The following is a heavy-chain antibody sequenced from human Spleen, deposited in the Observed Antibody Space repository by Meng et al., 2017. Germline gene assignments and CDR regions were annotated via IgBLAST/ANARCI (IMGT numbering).Heavy chain of an antibody. V-gene: IGHV4-30-4*01. CDR3: ARVNSDCGGVMCYKGWFDP. Sequence: QVQLQESGPGLVKPSQTLSLTGPAFGGSSSGGDYYWSWIRQPPGKGLEWIGYIHFSGGTYYNPSLNSRITISVDMSRNQFSLKLTSVTSADMAVYYCARVNSDCGGVMCYKGWFDPWGQGTLVTVSS. CDR1: GGSSSGGDYY. D-gene: IGHD2-21*01. CDR2: IHFSGGT. J-gene: IGHJ5*02.